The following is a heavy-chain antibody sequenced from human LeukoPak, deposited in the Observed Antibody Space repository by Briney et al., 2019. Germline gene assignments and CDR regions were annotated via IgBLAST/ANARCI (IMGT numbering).Heavy chain of an antibody. CDR3: ARDSPEFDP. CDR1: GGSIRPNY. CDR2: IYYSGST. J-gene: IGHJ5*02. D-gene: IGHD1-14*01. Sequence: PSETLSLTCTVSGGSIRPNYWSWIRQPPGKGLEWIGYIYYSGSTNYNPSLKSRVTISVDTSKNQFSLKLSSVTAADTAVYYRARDSPEFDPWGQGTLVTVSS. V-gene: IGHV4-59*01.